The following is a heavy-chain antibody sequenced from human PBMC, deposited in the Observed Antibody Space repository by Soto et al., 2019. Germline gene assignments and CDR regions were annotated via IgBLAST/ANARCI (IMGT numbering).Heavy chain of an antibody. Sequence: QVHLVQSGAEVKKPGASVKVSCKSSDYTFSSHGISWVRQAPGQGLEWMGGISAYNGDTEYAEKFQGRVAMTTDTSTRTAYMELRSLRSDDTAVYYCARHSRGSYDVADSWGQGTMVSVSS. CDR3: ARHSRGSYDVADS. D-gene: IGHD3-22*01. J-gene: IGHJ1*01. CDR1: DYTFSSHG. CDR2: ISAYNGDT. V-gene: IGHV1-18*01.